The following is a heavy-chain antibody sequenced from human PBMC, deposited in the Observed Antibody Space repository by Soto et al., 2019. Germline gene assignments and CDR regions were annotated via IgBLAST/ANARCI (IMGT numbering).Heavy chain of an antibody. J-gene: IGHJ2*01. Sequence: QVELVQSGAEVKKPGSSVKVSCQASEDTFRNYAISWVRQDPGQGLEWMGGIIPIFGTANYAQKFHGRFTITADTSANTVYLELSSLRSEETAFYYCASTKYDSSVYYFCYLVLWGRGTLVTVSS. CDR1: EDTFRNYA. CDR2: IIPIFGTA. V-gene: IGHV1-69*06. CDR3: ASTKYDSSVYYFCYLVL. D-gene: IGHD3-22*01.